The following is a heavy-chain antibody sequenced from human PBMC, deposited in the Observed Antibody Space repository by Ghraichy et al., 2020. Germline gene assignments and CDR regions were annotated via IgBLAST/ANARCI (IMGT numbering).Heavy chain of an antibody. J-gene: IGHJ4*02. CDR3: ATSPTRDSRSSY. CDR1: GFSISNYW. Sequence: CVASGFSISNYWMTWVRQAPGKGLEWVANVKFDGRDKYYVDSVKGRFTISRDNAKNSVSLQMDGLRGEDTGVYYCATSPTRDSRSSYWGQGTLVTVSS. D-gene: IGHD3-22*01. CDR2: VKFDGRDK. V-gene: IGHV3-7*01.